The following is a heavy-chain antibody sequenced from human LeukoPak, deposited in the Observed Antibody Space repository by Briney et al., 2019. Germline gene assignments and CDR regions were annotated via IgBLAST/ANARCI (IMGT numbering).Heavy chain of an antibody. CDR2: ISYDGSNK. Sequence: GRSLRLSCAASGFTFSSYGMHWVRQAPGKGLEWVAVISYDGSNKYYADSVKGRFTISRDNSKNTLYLQMNSLRAEDTAVYYCAKDGRIGTSVDYWGQGTLVTVSS. CDR3: AKDGRIGTSVDY. J-gene: IGHJ4*02. D-gene: IGHD1-14*01. CDR1: GFTFSSYG. V-gene: IGHV3-30*18.